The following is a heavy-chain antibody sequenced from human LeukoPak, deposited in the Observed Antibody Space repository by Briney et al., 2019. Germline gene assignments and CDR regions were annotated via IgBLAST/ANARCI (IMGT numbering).Heavy chain of an antibody. J-gene: IGHJ3*02. CDR3: AKGKRGLRLVDAFDI. Sequence: GGSLRLSCAVSGFTFSSYGMHWVRQAPGKGLEWVAFIRYDGSNKYYADSVKGRFTISRDNSKNTLYLQMNSLRAEDTAVYYCAKGKRGLRLVDAFDIWGQGTMVTVSS. V-gene: IGHV3-30*02. D-gene: IGHD4-17*01. CDR1: GFTFSSYG. CDR2: IRYDGSNK.